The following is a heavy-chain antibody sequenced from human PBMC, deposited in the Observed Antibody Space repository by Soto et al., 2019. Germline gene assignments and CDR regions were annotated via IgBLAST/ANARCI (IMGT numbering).Heavy chain of an antibody. CDR3: AKESQDYFDSGRFYAPDFDH. CDR1: GFTFSSFA. J-gene: IGHJ4*02. Sequence: QVQLVESGGGVVHPGTSLRLSCVTSGFTFSSFAMDWVRQAPGKGLEWVAAISFDGRDISYRESVKGRFTISRDKFKNTVYLQMNSLRPEDTAVYYCAKESQDYFDSGRFYAPDFDHWGQGTLVTVSS. V-gene: IGHV3-30*18. D-gene: IGHD3-10*01. CDR2: ISFDGRDI.